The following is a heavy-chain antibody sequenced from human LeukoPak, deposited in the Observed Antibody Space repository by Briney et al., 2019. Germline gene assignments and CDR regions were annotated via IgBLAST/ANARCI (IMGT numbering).Heavy chain of an antibody. CDR2: IYYSGST. J-gene: IGHJ4*02. Sequence: SETLSLTCTVSGGSISSSTYYWGWIRQPPGKGLEWIGSIYYSGSTYYNPSLKSRVTISVDTSKNQFSLKLTSVTAADTAVYYCARGGRYSYGTNFDYWGQGTLVTVSS. D-gene: IGHD5-18*01. CDR1: GGSISSSTYY. V-gene: IGHV4-39*01. CDR3: ARGGRYSYGTNFDY.